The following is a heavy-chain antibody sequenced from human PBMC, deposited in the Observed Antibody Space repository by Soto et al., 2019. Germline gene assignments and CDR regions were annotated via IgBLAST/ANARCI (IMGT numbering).Heavy chain of an antibody. Sequence: GGSLRLSCTASGFTFSRYAMSWVRQAPGKGLQWVSTITGSGDTTYYGDSVKGRFTISRDNSKSTLYLQMNSLRAEDTAVYYWALWEQWVSNSYYYGLDVWGQGTTVTVSS. CDR3: ALWEQWVSNSYYYGLDV. V-gene: IGHV3-23*01. CDR2: ITGSGDTT. CDR1: GFTFSRYA. D-gene: IGHD6-19*01. J-gene: IGHJ6*02.